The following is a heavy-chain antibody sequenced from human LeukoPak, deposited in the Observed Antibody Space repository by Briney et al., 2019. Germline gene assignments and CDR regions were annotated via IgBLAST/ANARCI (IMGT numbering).Heavy chain of an antibody. CDR1: GLTFSSSA. D-gene: IGHD5-24*01. Sequence: PGGSLRLSCAASGLTFSSSAMSWVRQAPGKGLEWVSLISHTGGNAYYADSVRGRFTISRGNSKNTLYLQMNSLRAEDTAIYYCARDIQLSTWGLGTMVTVSS. V-gene: IGHV3-23*01. J-gene: IGHJ3*01. CDR3: ARDIQLST. CDR2: ISHTGGNA.